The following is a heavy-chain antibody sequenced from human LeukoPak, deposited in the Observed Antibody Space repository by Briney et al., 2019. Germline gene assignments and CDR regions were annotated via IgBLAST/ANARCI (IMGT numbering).Heavy chain of an antibody. CDR3: ARVDHFDYCIDY. D-gene: IGHD3-9*01. Sequence: GGSLRLSCAASGFTVSSNYMSWARQAPGKGLEWVSVIYSGGSTYYADSVKGRFTISRDNSKNTLYLQMNSLRAEDTAVYYCARVDHFDYCIDYWGQGTLVTVSS. CDR2: IYSGGST. CDR1: GFTVSSNY. V-gene: IGHV3-53*01. J-gene: IGHJ4*02.